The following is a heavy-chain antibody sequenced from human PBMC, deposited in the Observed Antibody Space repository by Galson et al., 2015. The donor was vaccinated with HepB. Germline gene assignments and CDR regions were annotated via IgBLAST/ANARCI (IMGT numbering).Heavy chain of an antibody. D-gene: IGHD2-2*01. Sequence: SLRLSCAASGFTFSSYGMHWVRQAPGKGLEWVAVISYDGSNKYYADSVKGRFTISRDNSKNTLYLQMNSLRAEDTAVYYCAKDNGGSSTSCPDYWGQGTLVTVSS. V-gene: IGHV3-30*18. CDR2: ISYDGSNK. J-gene: IGHJ4*02. CDR1: GFTFSSYG. CDR3: AKDNGGSSTSCPDY.